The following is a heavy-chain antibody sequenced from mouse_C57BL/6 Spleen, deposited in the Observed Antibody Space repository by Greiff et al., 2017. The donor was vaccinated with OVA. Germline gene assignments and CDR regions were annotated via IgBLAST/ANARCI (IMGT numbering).Heavy chain of an antibody. CDR1: GYTFTSYW. D-gene: IGHD4-1*01. CDR3: ARIKLGREIDY. J-gene: IGHJ2*01. Sequence: VQLQQPGAELVKPGASVKLSCKASGYTFTSYWMHWVKQRPGQGLEWIGMIHPNSGSTNYNEKFKSKATLTVDKSSSTAYMQLSSLTSEDSAVYYCARIKLGREIDYWGQGTTLTVSS. V-gene: IGHV1-64*01. CDR2: IHPNSGST.